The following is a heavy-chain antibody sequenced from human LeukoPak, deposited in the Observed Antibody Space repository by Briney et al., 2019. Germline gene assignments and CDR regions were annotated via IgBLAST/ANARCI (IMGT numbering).Heavy chain of an antibody. V-gene: IGHV3-48*01. CDR1: GFTFSSYS. J-gene: IGHJ4*02. CDR2: ISSSSKTI. D-gene: IGHD3-22*01. Sequence: PGRSLRLSCAASGFTFSSYSMNWVRQAPGKGLEWVSYISSSSKTIYYAYSVKGRFTISRGNAKNSLYLQMNSLRAEDTAVYYCAKDGFDYYDSSGYNYFDYWGQGTLVTVSS. CDR3: AKDGFDYYDSSGYNYFDY.